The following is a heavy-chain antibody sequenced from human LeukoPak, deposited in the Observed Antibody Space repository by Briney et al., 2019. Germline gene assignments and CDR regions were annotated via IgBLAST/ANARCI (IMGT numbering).Heavy chain of an antibody. CDR3: ARDKLVLWEVVVAATPDYNWFDP. V-gene: IGHV3-30-3*01. CDR2: ISYDGSNK. J-gene: IGHJ5*02. Sequence: GGSLRLSCAASGFTFSSYAMSWVRQAPGKGLEWVAVISYDGSNKYYADSVKGRFTISRDNSKNTLYLQMNSLRAEDTAVYYCARDKLVLWEVVVAATPDYNWFDPWGQGTLVTVSS. D-gene: IGHD2-15*01. CDR1: GFTFSSYA.